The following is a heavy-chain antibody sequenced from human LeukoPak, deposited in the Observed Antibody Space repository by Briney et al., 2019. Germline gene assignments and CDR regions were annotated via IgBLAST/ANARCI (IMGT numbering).Heavy chain of an antibody. CDR3: ARHVTTVTFFDF. CDR2: IYNSGST. Sequence: SETLSLTCAVSGGSIRNSSFYWGWIRQPPGKGLEWIGYIYNSGSTYYNPSLKSRLTISEDTSKNQFSLKLSSVTAADTAVYFCARHVTTVTFFDFWGQGTLVTVSS. V-gene: IGHV4-39*01. CDR1: GGSIRNSSFY. D-gene: IGHD4-11*01. J-gene: IGHJ4*02.